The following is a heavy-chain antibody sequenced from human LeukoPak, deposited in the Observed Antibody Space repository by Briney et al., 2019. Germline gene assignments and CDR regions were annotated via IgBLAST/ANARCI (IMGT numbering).Heavy chain of an antibody. CDR3: ARAYYYDSSGYYYNDAFDI. V-gene: IGHV1-46*01. J-gene: IGHJ3*02. CDR2: INPSGGST. Sequence: ASVKVSCKASGYTFTSYYMHWVRQAPGQGLEWMGIINPSGGSTSYAQKFQGRVTMTRDMSTSTVYMELSSLRSEDTAVYYCARAYYYDSSGYYYNDAFDIWGQGTMVTVSS. D-gene: IGHD3-22*01. CDR1: GYTFTSYY.